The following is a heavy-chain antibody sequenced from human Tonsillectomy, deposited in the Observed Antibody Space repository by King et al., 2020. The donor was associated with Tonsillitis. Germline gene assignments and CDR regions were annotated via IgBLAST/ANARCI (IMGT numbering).Heavy chain of an antibody. D-gene: IGHD3-16*01. Sequence: QLQESGPGLVKPSETLSLTCTVSGGSISSYYWNWIRQPPGRGLEWIGSIYSSGRTAYNPSLKSRVTISGDTSTNQFSLRLTSVTAADTAVYFCARRGFFDSWGQGTLVTVSS. CDR1: GGSISSYY. V-gene: IGHV4-59*01. CDR3: ARRGFFDS. CDR2: IYSSGRT. J-gene: IGHJ4*02.